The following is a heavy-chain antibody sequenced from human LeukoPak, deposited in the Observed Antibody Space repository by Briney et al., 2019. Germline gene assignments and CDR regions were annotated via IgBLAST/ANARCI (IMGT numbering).Heavy chain of an antibody. V-gene: IGHV3-48*03. D-gene: IGHD4-23*01. CDR3: ARHDYHSNSDAFDV. Sequence: GGSLRLSCAASGFTFRSCELSWVRQAPAKGLEWVSYISSSGSIIYYADSVKGRFTISRDSAKDSLYLQRNSRRAEDTAVYDCARHDYHSNSDAFDVWGQGTMVTVSS. J-gene: IGHJ3*01. CDR2: ISSSGSII. CDR1: GFTFRSCE.